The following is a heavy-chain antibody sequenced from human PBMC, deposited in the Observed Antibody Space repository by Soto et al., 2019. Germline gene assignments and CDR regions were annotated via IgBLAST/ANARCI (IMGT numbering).Heavy chain of an antibody. CDR2: ILHSGNT. D-gene: IGHD6-19*01. V-gene: IGHV4-39*01. CDR1: GGSITRNNHY. Sequence: QLQLQESGPGLVKPSETPSLTCTVSGGSITRNNHYWGWIRQSPGKGLEWIGNILHSGNTNYKPSLKSRVTMSVETSKNQFSLKMNSVTAADTAVYYCARLGSSGWYQGSYFDYWGQGTLVTVSS. CDR3: ARLGSSGWYQGSYFDY. J-gene: IGHJ4*02.